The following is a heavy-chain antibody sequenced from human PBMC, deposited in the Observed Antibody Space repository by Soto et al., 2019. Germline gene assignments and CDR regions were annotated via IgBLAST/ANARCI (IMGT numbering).Heavy chain of an antibody. CDR3: GESGTQAAGTDGDAFDI. V-gene: IGHV3-30-3*01. D-gene: IGHD6-13*01. CDR1: GFTFSSYA. J-gene: IGHJ3*02. CDR2: ISYDGSNK. Sequence: GGSLRLSCAASGFTFSSYAMHWVRQAPGKGLEWVAVISYDGSNKYYADSVKGRFTISRDNSKNTLHLQMNSLRAEDTAVYYCGESGTQAAGTDGDAFDIWGQGTMVTVSS.